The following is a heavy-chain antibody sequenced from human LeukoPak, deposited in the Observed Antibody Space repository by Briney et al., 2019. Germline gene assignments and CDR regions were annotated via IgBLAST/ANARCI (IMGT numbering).Heavy chain of an antibody. D-gene: IGHD3-3*01. J-gene: IGHJ4*02. Sequence: SETLSLTCAVYGGSFSGYYWSWIRQPPRKGLEWIGEINHSGRTNYSPSLKSRVTISVDTSKNQFSLKLSSVTAADTAVYYCARVSGFKDYWGQGTLVSVS. CDR1: GGSFSGYY. V-gene: IGHV4-34*01. CDR2: INHSGRT. CDR3: ARVSGFKDY.